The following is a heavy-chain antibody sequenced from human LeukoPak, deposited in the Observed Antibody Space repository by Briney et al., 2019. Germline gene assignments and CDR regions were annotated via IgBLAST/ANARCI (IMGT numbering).Heavy chain of an antibody. CDR1: GFTFSSYD. Sequence: SGGSLRLSCAASGFTFSSYDMHWVRQATGKGLEWVSAIGTAGDTYYPGSVKGRFTISRENAKNSLYLQLNSLRAGDTAVYYCAREGPYGDFMDVWGQGTTVTVSS. CDR3: AREGPYGDFMDV. D-gene: IGHD4-17*01. V-gene: IGHV3-13*01. J-gene: IGHJ6*02. CDR2: IGTAGDT.